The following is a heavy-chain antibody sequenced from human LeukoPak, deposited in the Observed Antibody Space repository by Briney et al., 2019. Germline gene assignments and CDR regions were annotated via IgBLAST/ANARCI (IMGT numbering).Heavy chain of an antibody. J-gene: IGHJ5*02. D-gene: IGHD3-9*01. CDR1: GYTFTSYD. Sequence: GASVKVSCMASGYTFTSYDINWVRQATGQGLEWMGWMNPNSGNTGYAQKFQVRVTMTRDTSISTAYMELRRLRSDDTAVYFCARSIRYFDWSHPLSFDPWGQGTLVTVSS. CDR3: ARSIRYFDWSHPLSFDP. CDR2: MNPNSGNT. V-gene: IGHV1-8*01.